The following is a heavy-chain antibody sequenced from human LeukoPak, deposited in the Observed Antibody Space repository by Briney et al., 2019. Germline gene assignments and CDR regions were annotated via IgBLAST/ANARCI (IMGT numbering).Heavy chain of an antibody. V-gene: IGHV1-69*04. CDR1: GGTFSSYA. D-gene: IGHD3-22*01. Sequence: SVNVSYKASGGTFSSYAISWVRPAHGKGLEWMRRIIPILCIAHYAQKFQGRVTITADKSTSTAYMELSSLRSEDTAVYYFAQAQIHKKIPSLNCYDSSGYYHFRWGQGTLVTVSS. CDR2: IIPILCIA. CDR3: AQAQIHKKIPSLNCYDSSGYYHFR. J-gene: IGHJ4*02.